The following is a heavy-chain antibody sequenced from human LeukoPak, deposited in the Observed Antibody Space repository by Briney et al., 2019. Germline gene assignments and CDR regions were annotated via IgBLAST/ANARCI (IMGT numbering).Heavy chain of an antibody. CDR2: IYTSGST. J-gene: IGHJ6*03. V-gene: IGHV4-61*02. CDR3: ARGRRERPYRWQWLEHYYYYMDV. D-gene: IGHD6-19*01. CDR1: GGSISSGSYY. Sequence: SETLSLTCTVSGGSISSGSYYWSWIRQPAGKGLEWIGRIYTSGSTSYNPSLKSRVTISVDTSKNQFSLKLSSVTAADTAVYYCARGRRERPYRWQWLEHYYYYMDVWGKGTTVTVSS.